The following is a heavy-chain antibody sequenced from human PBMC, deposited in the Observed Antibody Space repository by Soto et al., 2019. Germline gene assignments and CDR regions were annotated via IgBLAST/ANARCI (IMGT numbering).Heavy chain of an antibody. CDR2: ISGSGGST. V-gene: IGHV3-23*01. Sequence: RSCAASGFTFSSYAMSWVRQAPGKGLEWVSAISGSGGSTYYTDSVKGRFTISRDNSKNTLYLQMNSLRAEDTAVYYCAKVTPDYGDYDGVYYFDYWGQGTLVTVSS. CDR1: GFTFSSYA. J-gene: IGHJ4*02. CDR3: AKVTPDYGDYDGVYYFDY. D-gene: IGHD4-17*01.